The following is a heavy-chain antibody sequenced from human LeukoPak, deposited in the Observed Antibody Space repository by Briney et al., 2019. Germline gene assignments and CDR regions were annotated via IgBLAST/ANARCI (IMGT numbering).Heavy chain of an antibody. D-gene: IGHD4-17*01. CDR3: ARAVTTVSSAWFDP. CDR2: ISSSSSYI. V-gene: IGHV3-21*01. CDR1: GFTFSSYS. J-gene: IGHJ5*02. Sequence: GGSLRLSCAASGFTFSSYSMNWVRQAPGKGLEWVSSISSSSSYIYYADSVKGRFTISRDNAKNSLYLQMNSLRAEDTAVYYCARAVTTVSSAWFDPWGQGTLVTVSS.